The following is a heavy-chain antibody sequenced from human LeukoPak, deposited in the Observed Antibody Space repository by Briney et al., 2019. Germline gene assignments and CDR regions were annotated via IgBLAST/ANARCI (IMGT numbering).Heavy chain of an antibody. Sequence: GGSLRLSCAASGFTFSSYWMSWVRQAPGKGLEWVANIKQDGSEKYYVDSVKGRFTISRDNAKNSLYLQMNSLRAEDTAVYYCARDHPLWFGELLPGTIGHTDFDYWGQGTLVTVSS. CDR1: GFTFSSYW. CDR2: IKQDGSEK. V-gene: IGHV3-7*01. J-gene: IGHJ4*02. CDR3: ARDHPLWFGELLPGTIGHTDFDY. D-gene: IGHD3-10*01.